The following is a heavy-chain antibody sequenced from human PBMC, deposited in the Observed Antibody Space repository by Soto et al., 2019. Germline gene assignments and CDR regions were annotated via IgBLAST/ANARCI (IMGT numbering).Heavy chain of an antibody. CDR1: GYTFSNYY. V-gene: IGHV1-46*01. CDR2: INPSGNST. J-gene: IGHJ4*02. Sequence: ASVKVSCKGAGYTFSNYYMHWVRQAPGQGLEWMGIINPSGNSTSYAQEFQGRVTMTRETSTSTLYMELSSLRSEDTAVYYCARATRSGSPHFDHWGQGTLVTVSS. D-gene: IGHD5-12*01. CDR3: ARATRSGSPHFDH.